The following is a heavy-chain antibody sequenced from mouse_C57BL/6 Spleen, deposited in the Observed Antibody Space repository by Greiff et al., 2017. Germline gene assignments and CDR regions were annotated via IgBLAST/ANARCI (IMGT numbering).Heavy chain of an antibody. V-gene: IGHV14-2*01. CDR1: GFNIKDYY. Sequence: EVQVVESGAELVKPGASVKLSCTASGFNIKDYYMHWVKQRTEQGLEWIGRIDPEDGETKYAPKFQGKATITADTSSNTAYLQLSSLTSEDTAVYYCARSPGAVVVPYAMDYWGQGTSVTVSS. J-gene: IGHJ4*01. CDR3: ARSPGAVVVPYAMDY. CDR2: IDPEDGET. D-gene: IGHD1-1*01.